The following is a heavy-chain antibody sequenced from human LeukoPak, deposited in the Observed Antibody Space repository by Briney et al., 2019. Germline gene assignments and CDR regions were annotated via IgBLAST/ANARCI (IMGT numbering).Heavy chain of an antibody. Sequence: ASQTLSLTCTVSGGSISSGDYYWSWVRQPPGKGLEWIGYIYYSGGTYYNPSLKSRLTISIDTSKNQFSLRLSSVTAADTAVYYCARGHQLRFLNSWGQGTLVTVSS. D-gene: IGHD3-3*01. V-gene: IGHV4-30-4*01. J-gene: IGHJ4*02. CDR2: IYYSGGT. CDR1: GGSISSGDYY. CDR3: ARGHQLRFLNS.